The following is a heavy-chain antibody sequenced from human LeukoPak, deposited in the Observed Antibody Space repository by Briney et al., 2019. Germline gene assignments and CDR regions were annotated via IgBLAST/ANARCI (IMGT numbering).Heavy chain of an antibody. CDR1: GSSISSYY. Sequence: SETLSLTCTVSGSSISSYYWSWLRLPAGKGLEGIGYLSKSGNTNYSPSLKSRVTIFGDTSKNQFFLKLSSVTAADTAVYYCARARYVNSFYAFDIWGQGTLVTVSS. D-gene: IGHD3-9*01. V-gene: IGHV4-59*01. CDR2: LSKSGNT. J-gene: IGHJ3*02. CDR3: ARARYVNSFYAFDI.